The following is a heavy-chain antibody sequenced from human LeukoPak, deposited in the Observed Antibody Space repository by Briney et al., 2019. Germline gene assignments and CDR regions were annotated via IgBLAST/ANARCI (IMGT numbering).Heavy chain of an antibody. V-gene: IGHV4-34*01. CDR2: INHSGST. CDR3: ARGMTTVTTDYFDY. D-gene: IGHD4-11*01. CDR1: GGSFSGYY. Sequence: PSETLSLTCAVYGGSFSGYYWSWIRQPPGKGLEWIGEINHSGSTNYNPSLKSRVTISVDTPKNQFSLKLSSVTAADTAVYYCARGMTTVTTDYFDYWGQGTLVTVSS. J-gene: IGHJ4*02.